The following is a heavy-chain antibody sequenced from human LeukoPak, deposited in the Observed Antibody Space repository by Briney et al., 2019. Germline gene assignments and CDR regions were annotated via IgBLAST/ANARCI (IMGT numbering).Heavy chain of an antibody. J-gene: IGHJ4*02. CDR1: GFTFASYA. D-gene: IGHD3-16*01. V-gene: IGHV3-23*01. Sequence: GGSLRLSCAASGFTFASYAMTWVRQTPGKGLDWVSLISGSGSNTYYTDSVQGRFTISRDNSRNTLYLQMSSLRAEDTAIYYCAKERGISYTYEFDYWGQGALVTVSS. CDR2: ISGSGSNT. CDR3: AKERGISYTYEFDY.